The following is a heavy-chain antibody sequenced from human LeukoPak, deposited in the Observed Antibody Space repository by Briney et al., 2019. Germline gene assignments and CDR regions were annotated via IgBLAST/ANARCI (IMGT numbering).Heavy chain of an antibody. J-gene: IGHJ6*02. CDR2: ISYSGST. Sequence: PSETLSLTCTVSGGSISSYYWNWIRQPPGKGLEWIGSISYSGSTNYNPSLKSRVTISVETSKNQFSLKLSSVTAADTAVYYCARDLRYSGSYYDYGMDVWGQGTTVTVSS. D-gene: IGHD1-26*01. V-gene: IGHV4-59*01. CDR1: GGSISSYY. CDR3: ARDLRYSGSYYDYGMDV.